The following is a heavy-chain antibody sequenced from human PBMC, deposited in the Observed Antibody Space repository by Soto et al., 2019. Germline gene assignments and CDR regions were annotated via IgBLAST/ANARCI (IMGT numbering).Heavy chain of an antibody. Sequence: ASVKVSCKASGYTFTGYYMHWVRQAPGQGLEWMGWINPNGGGTNYAQKFQGWVTMTRDTSISTAYMELSRLRSDDTAVYYCARSYSSSSSYMGYYGMDVWGQGLTVTVSS. V-gene: IGHV1-2*04. CDR3: ARSYSSSSSYMGYYGMDV. CDR2: INPNGGGT. J-gene: IGHJ6*02. D-gene: IGHD6-6*01. CDR1: GYTFTGYY.